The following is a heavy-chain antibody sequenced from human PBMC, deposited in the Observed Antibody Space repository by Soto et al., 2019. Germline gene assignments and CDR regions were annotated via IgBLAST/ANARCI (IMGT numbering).Heavy chain of an antibody. J-gene: IGHJ4*02. CDR1: GFTFSSYG. Sequence: QVQLVESGGGVVQPGRSLRLSCAASGFTFSSYGMHWVRQAPGKGLEWVAVISYDVSNKYYADSVKGRFTISRDNSKNTLYLQMNSLRAEDTAVYYCAKVTLRFLEWLSAWGQGTLVTVSS. CDR2: ISYDVSNK. D-gene: IGHD3-3*01. CDR3: AKVTLRFLEWLSA. V-gene: IGHV3-30*18.